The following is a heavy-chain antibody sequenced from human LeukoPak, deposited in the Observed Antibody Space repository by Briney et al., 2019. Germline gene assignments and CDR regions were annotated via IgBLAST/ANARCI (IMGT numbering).Heavy chain of an antibody. CDR2: FDPEDGET. J-gene: IGHJ4*02. D-gene: IGHD2-21*02. CDR1: GYTLTELS. Sequence: ASVKVSCKVSGYTLTELSMHWVRQAPGKGLEWMGGFDPEDGETIYAQKFQGRVTMTEDTSTDTAYMELSSLRSEDTAVYYCATGPVVTAPLDYWGQGTLVTVSS. V-gene: IGHV1-24*01. CDR3: ATGPVVTAPLDY.